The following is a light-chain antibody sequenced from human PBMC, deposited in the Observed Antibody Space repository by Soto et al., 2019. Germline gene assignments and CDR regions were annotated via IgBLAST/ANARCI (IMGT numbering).Light chain of an antibody. CDR3: QQSYSTPVT. J-gene: IGKJ2*01. CDR2: AAS. V-gene: IGKV1-39*01. CDR1: QSISSY. Sequence: DIQMTQSPSSRSASVGDRVTITFRASQSISSYLNWYQQKPGKAPKLLIYAASSLQSGVPSRFSGSGSGTDFTLTISSLQPEDFATYYCQQSYSTPVTFGQGTKVDIK.